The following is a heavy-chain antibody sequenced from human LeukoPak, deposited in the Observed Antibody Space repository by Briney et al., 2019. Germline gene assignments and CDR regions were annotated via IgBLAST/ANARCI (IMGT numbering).Heavy chain of an antibody. D-gene: IGHD3-10*01. CDR2: IYSGGST. CDR3: ARWVVGLVRGDDAFDI. V-gene: IGHV3-66*01. Sequence: GGSLRLSCAASGFTVSSNYMSWVRQAPGKGLEWVSVIYSGGSTYYADSVKGRFTISRDNSKNTLYLQMNSLRAEDTAVYYCARWVVGLVRGDDAFDIWGQGTMVTVSS. CDR1: GFTVSSNY. J-gene: IGHJ3*02.